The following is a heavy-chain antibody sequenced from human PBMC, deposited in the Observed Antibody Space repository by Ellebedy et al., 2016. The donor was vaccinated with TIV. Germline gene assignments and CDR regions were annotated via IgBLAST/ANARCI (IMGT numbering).Heavy chain of an antibody. CDR1: GFTFSSYA. D-gene: IGHD6-13*01. CDR2: LSYDGSYK. V-gene: IGHV3-30*04. J-gene: IGHJ4*02. Sequence: GESLKISCAASGFTFSSYAMHWVRQASGKGLEWVAVLSYDGSYKKYADSVKGRFTISRGNSKNTLDLQMKSLRAEDTAVYYCARDRGDSSAWYLAFDYWGQGTLVSVSS. CDR3: ARDRGDSSAWYLAFDY.